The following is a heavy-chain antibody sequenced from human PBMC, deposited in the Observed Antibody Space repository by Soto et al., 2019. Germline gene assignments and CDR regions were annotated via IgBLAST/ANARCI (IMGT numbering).Heavy chain of an antibody. V-gene: IGHV1-8*01. CDR3: ALVPFVNFGDAAPFDS. CDR1: GFTFTSYD. CDR2: VNPNSGNT. D-gene: IGHD4-17*01. J-gene: IGHJ4*02. Sequence: VQLLQSGAEVKKPGASVKVSCKTSGFTFTSYDINWVRQATGQGLEWMGWVNPNSGNTDYAQKCQGRVTMPGNTSITTAYMELSSLRSEATAVYYWALVPFVNFGDAAPFDSRGQGALVCVSS.